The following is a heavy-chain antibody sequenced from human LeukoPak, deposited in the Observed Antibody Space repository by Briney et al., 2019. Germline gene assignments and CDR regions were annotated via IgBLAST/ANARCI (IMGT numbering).Heavy chain of an antibody. Sequence: GGSLRLSCAASGFTFSSYAMSWVRQAPGKGLEWVSVISGSTGNTDYADSVKGRFTISRDNSKNTLYLQMSSLRAEDTAVYYCVPKGTEGYWGQGTLVTVSS. V-gene: IGHV3-23*01. CDR2: ISGSTGNT. CDR3: VPKGTEGY. CDR1: GFTFSSYA. J-gene: IGHJ4*02.